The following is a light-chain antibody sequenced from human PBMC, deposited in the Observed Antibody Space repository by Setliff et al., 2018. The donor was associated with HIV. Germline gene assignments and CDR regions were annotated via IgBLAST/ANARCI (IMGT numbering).Light chain of an antibody. CDR3: AAWDDSLNGYV. J-gene: IGLJ1*01. CDR1: SSNIGSNS. CDR2: SNN. V-gene: IGLV1-44*01. Sequence: QSVLTQPPSASETPGQRVTVSCSGSSSNIGSNSVNWYQHLPGTAPKLLIYSNNQRPSGVPDRFSGSKSGTSASLAISGLQSEDEADYYCAAWDDSLNGYVFGTGTKVT.